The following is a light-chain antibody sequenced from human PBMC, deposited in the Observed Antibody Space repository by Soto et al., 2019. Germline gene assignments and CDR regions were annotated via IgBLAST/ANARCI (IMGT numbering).Light chain of an antibody. CDR2: WAS. CDR1: QSVLYSSNNKNY. V-gene: IGKV4-1*01. CDR3: QQYYITGT. J-gene: IGKJ1*01. Sequence: DIVMTQSPDSLAVSLGERATINCKSSQSVLYSSNNKNYLAWYQQKPGQPPKLLIYWASTRESGVPDRFSGSGSGTDFTLTISSLQAEDVAVYYCQQYYITGTFGQGTKVEIK.